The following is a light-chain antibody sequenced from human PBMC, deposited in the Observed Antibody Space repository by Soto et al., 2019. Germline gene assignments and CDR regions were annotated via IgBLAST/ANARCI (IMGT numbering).Light chain of an antibody. Sequence: ETLMTQSPVTLSVSPGDTPTLSCRASQSVSNNYLAWYQQKPGKAPRLLIYGASNTATGIPDRLSGSGSGTDFTLTIRRLEPEDFAVYYCQQYGSSGTFGQGTEVDIK. V-gene: IGKV3-20*01. J-gene: IGKJ1*01. CDR3: QQYGSSGT. CDR1: QSVSNNY. CDR2: GAS.